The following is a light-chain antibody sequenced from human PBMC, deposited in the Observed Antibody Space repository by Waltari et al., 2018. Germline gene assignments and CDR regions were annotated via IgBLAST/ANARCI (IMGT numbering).Light chain of an antibody. J-gene: IGKJ1*01. CDR1: QSLFYSSNNKNY. CDR2: WAS. V-gene: IGKV4-1*01. CDR3: QLYYNSRRA. Sequence: DIVLTQSPDSLAVSLGERATINCKSSQSLFYSSNNKNYLAWFQQKVGQPPKVLIYWASTRESGVPDRFSGSGSGTDFTLTISSLQAEDVAVYYCQLYYNSRRAFGQGTKVEIK.